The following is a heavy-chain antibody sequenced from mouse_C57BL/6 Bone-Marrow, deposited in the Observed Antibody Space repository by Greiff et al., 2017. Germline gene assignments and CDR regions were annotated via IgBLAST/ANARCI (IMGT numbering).Heavy chain of an antibody. J-gene: IGHJ1*03. Sequence: VQLQQPGAELVKPGASVKLSCTASGYTFTSYWMQWVKQRPGQGLEWIGEIDPSDSYTNYNQTFKGRATLTVDTSSSTAYMQLSSLTSEDSAVYYCARGYDGYYGYFDVWGTGTTVTVSS. V-gene: IGHV1-50*01. CDR1: GYTFTSYW. CDR2: IDPSDSYT. D-gene: IGHD2-3*01. CDR3: ARGYDGYYGYFDV.